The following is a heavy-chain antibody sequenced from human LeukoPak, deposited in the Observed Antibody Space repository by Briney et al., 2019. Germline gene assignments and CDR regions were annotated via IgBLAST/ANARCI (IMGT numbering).Heavy chain of an antibody. Sequence: GGSLRLSCAASGFTFSSYWMSWVRQAPGKGLEWVANIKQDGSEKYYVDSVKGRFTISRDNAKNSLYLQMNSLRAEDTAVYYCARVSSKATVRGLITKKNYYYYYMDVWGKGTRSPSP. V-gene: IGHV3-7*01. CDR2: IKQDGSEK. CDR1: GFTFSSYW. CDR3: ARVSSKATVRGLITKKNYYYYYMDV. J-gene: IGHJ6*03. D-gene: IGHD3-10*01.